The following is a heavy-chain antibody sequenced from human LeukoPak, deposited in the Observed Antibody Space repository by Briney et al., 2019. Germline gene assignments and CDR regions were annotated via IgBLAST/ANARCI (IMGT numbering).Heavy chain of an antibody. CDR2: IYTSGST. CDR3: ARGGYCGGDCYFYY. V-gene: IGHV4-61*02. D-gene: IGHD2-21*02. CDR1: GGSISSGSYY. Sequence: ASETLSLTCTVSGGSISSGSYYWSWIRQPAGKGLEWIGRIYTSGSTNYNPSLKSRVTISVDTSKNQFSLKLSSVTAADTAVYYCARGGYCGGDCYFYYWGQGTLVTVSS. J-gene: IGHJ4*02.